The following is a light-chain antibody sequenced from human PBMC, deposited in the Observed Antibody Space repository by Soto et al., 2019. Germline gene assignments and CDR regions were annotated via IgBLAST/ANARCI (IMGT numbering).Light chain of an antibody. V-gene: IGKV1-12*01. CDR3: KQSSSFPLT. J-gene: IGKJ3*01. CDR2: ATS. CDR1: QGISNW. Sequence: DIQMTQSPSFVSASVGDRVTITCRASQGISNWLAWYQQKPGKAPKLLIYATSNLQGGVPSRFSGSGSGTDFTLTIGSLQPEDSATYYCKQSSSFPLTFGPGTKVDIK.